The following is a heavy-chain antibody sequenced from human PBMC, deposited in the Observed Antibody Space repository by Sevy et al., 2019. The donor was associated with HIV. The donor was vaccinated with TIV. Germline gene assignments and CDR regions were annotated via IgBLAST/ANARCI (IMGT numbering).Heavy chain of an antibody. CDR3: ARGSSSTKFDS. D-gene: IGHD2-2*01. CDR1: GFTFRNYD. CDR2: IGTAGDT. V-gene: IGHV3-13*01. J-gene: IGHJ4*02. Sequence: GGSLRLSCAAYGFTFRNYDMHWVRQATGKGLEWVSAIGTAGDTYYAGSVKGRFTISRENAKNSLYLEMSGVSAGDPSLYDCARGSSSTKFDSWGQRTLVTVSS.